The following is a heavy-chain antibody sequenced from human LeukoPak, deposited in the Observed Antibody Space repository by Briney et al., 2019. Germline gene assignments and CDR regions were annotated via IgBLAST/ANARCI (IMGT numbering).Heavy chain of an antibody. J-gene: IGHJ4*02. Sequence: GGSLRLPCAASGFTFRSYEMNGVRQAPGKGLEGVSYISCSGSTIYYADSVKGRFTVSRDNAKNSLYLQMHSLRAEDTAVYYCARAVGRSSRWSPIPGGDFDYWGQGTLVTVSS. D-gene: IGHD6-13*01. CDR2: ISCSGSTI. CDR3: ARAVGRSSRWSPIPGGDFDY. CDR1: GFTFRSYE. V-gene: IGHV3-48*03.